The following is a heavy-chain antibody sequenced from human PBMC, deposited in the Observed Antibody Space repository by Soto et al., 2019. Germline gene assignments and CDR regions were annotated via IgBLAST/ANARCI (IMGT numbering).Heavy chain of an antibody. Sequence: QVQLVESGGGLVKPGGSLRLSCATSGFTFSVYYMSWIRQAPGKGLEFVSYISPKGTYRTYADSVKGRFTISRDNAKNSLYLQVNSLRAEDTAVYYCSRGGGGGLFDLWGQGTFVTVSS. V-gene: IGHV3-11*06. D-gene: IGHD2-21*01. CDR1: GFTFSVYY. J-gene: IGHJ5*02. CDR3: SRGGGGGLFDL. CDR2: ISPKGTYR.